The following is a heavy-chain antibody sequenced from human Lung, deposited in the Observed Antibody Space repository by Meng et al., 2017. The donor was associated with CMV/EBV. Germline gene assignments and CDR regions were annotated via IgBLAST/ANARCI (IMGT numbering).Heavy chain of an antibody. J-gene: IGHJ4*02. V-gene: IGHV4-39*01. Sequence: SXTXSLXCTVSGGSISSSSYYWGWIRQPPGKGLEWIGSIYYSGSTYYNPSLKSRVTISVDTSKNQFSLKLSSVTAADTAVYYCARQEGSWYYFDYWGQGTXVTVSS. CDR3: ARQEGSWYYFDY. CDR1: GGSISSSSYY. CDR2: IYYSGST. D-gene: IGHD6-13*01.